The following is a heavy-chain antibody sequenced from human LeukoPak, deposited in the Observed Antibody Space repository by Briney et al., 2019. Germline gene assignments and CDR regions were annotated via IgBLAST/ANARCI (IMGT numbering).Heavy chain of an antibody. CDR2: ISGSGGST. D-gene: IGHD3-22*01. V-gene: IGHV3-23*01. CDR1: GFTFSSYA. J-gene: IGHJ4*02. CDR3: AKLAYGYYDSSGYYYFDY. Sequence: GGSLRLSCAASGFTFSSYAMSWVRQAPGKGLEWVSAISGSGGSTYYADSVKGRFTISRDNSKNTLYLQMNSLKAEDTAVYYCAKLAYGYYDSSGYYYFDYWGQGTLVTVSS.